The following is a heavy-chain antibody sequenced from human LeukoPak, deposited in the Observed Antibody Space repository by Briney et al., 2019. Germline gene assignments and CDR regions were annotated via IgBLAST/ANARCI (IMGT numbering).Heavy chain of an antibody. CDR2: INSDGSTI. CDR3: ARGPGSYGLFDP. D-gene: IGHD4-17*01. V-gene: IGHV3-74*01. Sequence: GRSLRLSCAASGFTFSSYWMHWVRQVPGKGLVWVSRINSDGSTINYADSVKGRFTISRDSAKNTLYLQMNSLRAEDTAVYYCARGPGSYGLFDPWGQGTLVTVSS. J-gene: IGHJ5*02. CDR1: GFTFSSYW.